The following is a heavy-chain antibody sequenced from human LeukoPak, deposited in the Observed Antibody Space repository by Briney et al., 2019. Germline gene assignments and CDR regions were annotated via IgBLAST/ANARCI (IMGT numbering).Heavy chain of an antibody. D-gene: IGHD3-10*01. CDR3: ATSGADYYGSGNFDY. CDR1: GFTFSSYA. CDR2: ISGSGGST. Sequence: GGSLRLSCAASGFTFSSYAMSWVRQAPGKGLELVSAISGSGGSTYYADSVKGRFTSSTDNSKNTLYLQMNSLRAEDTAVYYCATSGADYYGSGNFDYWGQGTLVTVSS. V-gene: IGHV3-23*01. J-gene: IGHJ4*02.